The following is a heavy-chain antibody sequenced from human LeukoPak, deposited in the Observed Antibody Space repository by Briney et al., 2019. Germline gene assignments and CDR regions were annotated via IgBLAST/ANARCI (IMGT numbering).Heavy chain of an antibody. CDR3: ARSKDLRLDDIYY. V-gene: IGHV1-69*13. Sequence: ASVKVSCKASGGTFSSYAFSWVRQAPGQGLEWMGGIIPIFGTANYAQKFQGRVTITADESTSSAYMELSSQSSEDTAVYYCARSKDLRLDDIYYWGQGTLVTVSS. J-gene: IGHJ4*02. D-gene: IGHD3-9*01. CDR1: GGTFSSYA. CDR2: IIPIFGTA.